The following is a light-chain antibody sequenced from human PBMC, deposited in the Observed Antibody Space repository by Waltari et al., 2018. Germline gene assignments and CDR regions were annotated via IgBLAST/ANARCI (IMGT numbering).Light chain of an antibody. CDR2: GAS. V-gene: IGKV3-15*01. Sequence: EIVMTQSPATLSVSPGERATLSCRASQSISTNLAWYQQNPGQAPRLLIYGASTMATGFPARFSGSGFGTEFTLTISSLRSEDFAVYYCQHYHNWPPITFGQGTRLEIK. CDR1: QSISTN. CDR3: QHYHNWPPIT. J-gene: IGKJ5*01.